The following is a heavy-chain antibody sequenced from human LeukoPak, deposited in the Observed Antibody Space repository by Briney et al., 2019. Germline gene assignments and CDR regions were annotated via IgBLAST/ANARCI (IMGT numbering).Heavy chain of an antibody. Sequence: PGGSLRLSCAASGFTFSSYAMSWVRQAPGKGLEWVSAISGSGGSTYYADSVKGRFTISRDNSKNTVYLQMNSLRAEDTAVYFCAKGHYYYGSESYYNLGYWGQGTLVTVSS. CDR1: GFTFSSYA. CDR2: ISGSGGST. D-gene: IGHD3-10*01. V-gene: IGHV3-23*01. CDR3: AKGHYYYGSESYYNLGY. J-gene: IGHJ4*02.